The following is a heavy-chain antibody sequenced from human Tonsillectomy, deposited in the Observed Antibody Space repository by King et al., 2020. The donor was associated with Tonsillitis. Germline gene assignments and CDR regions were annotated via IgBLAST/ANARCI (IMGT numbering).Heavy chain of an antibody. CDR1: GGSISSYY. V-gene: IGHV4-59*01. CDR2: IYYSGST. Sequence: VQLQESGPGLVKPSETLSLTCTVSGGSISSYYWSWIRQPPGKGLEWIGYIYYSGSTNYNPSLKSRVTISVDTSKNQFSLKLSSVTAADAAVYYCAREDNYYFDYWGQGTLVTVSS. J-gene: IGHJ4*02. D-gene: IGHD1-1*01. CDR3: AREDNYYFDY.